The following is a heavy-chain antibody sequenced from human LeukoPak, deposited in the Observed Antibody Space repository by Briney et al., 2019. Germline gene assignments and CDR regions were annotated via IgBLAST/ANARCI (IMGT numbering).Heavy chain of an antibody. CDR3: VFGSVSTKQYNYRDV. Sequence: GGSLRLSCVASGFTFSSYWMNWVRQAPGKGLVWVSRINGEGSATSYVDSVKGRFTISRDNAKNTVYLQMNSLRAEDTAVYYCVFGSVSTKQYNYRDVWAKGTTVPVPS. CDR1: GFTFSSYW. CDR2: INGEGSAT. D-gene: IGHD3-3*01. V-gene: IGHV3-74*01. J-gene: IGHJ6*03.